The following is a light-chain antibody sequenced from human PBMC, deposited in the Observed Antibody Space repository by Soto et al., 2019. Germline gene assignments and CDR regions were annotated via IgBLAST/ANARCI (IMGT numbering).Light chain of an antibody. CDR2: GAS. V-gene: IGKV3-15*01. CDR3: QQYYSYPWT. Sequence: EIGMTQSPATLSVSPGERATLFCRASQSVSSNLAWYQQKPGQAPSLLIYGASTRATGTPARFSGSGSGTEFTLTISSLQPDDFATYYCQQYYSYPWTFGQGTKVDIK. J-gene: IGKJ1*01. CDR1: QSVSSN.